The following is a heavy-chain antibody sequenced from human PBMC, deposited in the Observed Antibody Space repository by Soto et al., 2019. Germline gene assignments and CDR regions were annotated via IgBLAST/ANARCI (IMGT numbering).Heavy chain of an antibody. J-gene: IGHJ4*02. Sequence: SETLSLTCTVSGGSISSGGYYWSWIRQHPGKGLEWIGYIYYSGSTYYNPSLKSRVTISVDTSKNQFSLKLSSVTAADTAVYYCARVLGYYDSSGYSGGDFDYWGQGTLVTVSS. V-gene: IGHV4-31*03. CDR3: ARVLGYYDSSGYSGGDFDY. CDR2: IYYSGST. D-gene: IGHD3-22*01. CDR1: GGSISSGGYY.